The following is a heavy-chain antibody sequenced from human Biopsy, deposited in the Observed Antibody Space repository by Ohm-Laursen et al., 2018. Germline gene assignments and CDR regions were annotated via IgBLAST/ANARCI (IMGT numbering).Heavy chain of an antibody. CDR2: IWYDGSNK. CDR1: GFTFSIYG. D-gene: IGHD3-22*01. Sequence: SLRLSCAATGFTFSIYGMHWVRQAPGKGLEWVAVIWYDGSNKYYADSVKGRFTISRDDPKNTLYLQMNSLRAEDTAVYYCAREGDDSSGYTPHYFDYWGQGTLVTVSS. V-gene: IGHV3-33*01. J-gene: IGHJ4*02. CDR3: AREGDDSSGYTPHYFDY.